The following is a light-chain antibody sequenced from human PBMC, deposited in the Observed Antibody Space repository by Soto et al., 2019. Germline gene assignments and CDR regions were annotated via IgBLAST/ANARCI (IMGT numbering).Light chain of an antibody. CDR2: GAS. V-gene: IGKV3-15*01. CDR3: QQYNNWPIT. J-gene: IGKJ5*01. CDR1: LNVGDN. Sequence: EIVMTQSPVTLSVSPGERVTLSCRASLNVGDNLAWYQQKPGQAPRLLIYGASTRATGIPARFSGGGSGTEFTLTISSLQSEDFAVYFCQQYNNWPITFGQGTRVDIK.